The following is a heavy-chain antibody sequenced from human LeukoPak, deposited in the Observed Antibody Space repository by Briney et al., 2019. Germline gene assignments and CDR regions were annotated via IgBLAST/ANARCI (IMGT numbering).Heavy chain of an antibody. CDR2: IYYCGST. Sequence: SETLSLTCTVSGGSISSYYWSWIRQPPGKGLEWIGYIYYCGSTNYNPSLKSRVTISVDTSKNQFSLKLSSVTAADTAVYYCARESRGYCSSTSCYAWFDPWGQGTLVTVSS. V-gene: IGHV4-59*01. CDR3: ARESRGYCSSTSCYAWFDP. D-gene: IGHD2-2*01. J-gene: IGHJ5*02. CDR1: GGSISSYY.